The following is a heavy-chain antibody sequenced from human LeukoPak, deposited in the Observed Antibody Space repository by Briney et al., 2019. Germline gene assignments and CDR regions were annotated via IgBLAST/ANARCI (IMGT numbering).Heavy chain of an antibody. Sequence: SETLSLTCAVYGGSFSGYYWSWIRQPPGKGLEWIGEINHSGSTNYNPSLKSRVTISVDTSKNQFSLKLSSVTAADTAVYYCASGARRRDGYNRNWYFDLWGRGTLVTVSS. CDR3: ASGARRRDGYNRNWYFDL. J-gene: IGHJ2*01. V-gene: IGHV4-34*01. D-gene: IGHD5-24*01. CDR2: INHSGST. CDR1: GGSFSGYY.